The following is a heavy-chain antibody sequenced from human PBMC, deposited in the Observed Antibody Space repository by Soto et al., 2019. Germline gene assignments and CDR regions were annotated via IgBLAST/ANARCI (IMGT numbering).Heavy chain of an antibody. Sequence: LSLSCAASGFTFGSYAMSWVRQAPGKGLEWIGYIYYSGSTYYNPSLKSRVTISVDASKNQFSLKLTSVTAADTAVYYCASVRGGWPFAFRGSGTLLTVSS. V-gene: IGHV4-31*02. J-gene: IGHJ4*02. CDR3: ASVRGGWPFAF. D-gene: IGHD6-6*01. CDR2: IYYSGST. CDR1: GFTFGSYA.